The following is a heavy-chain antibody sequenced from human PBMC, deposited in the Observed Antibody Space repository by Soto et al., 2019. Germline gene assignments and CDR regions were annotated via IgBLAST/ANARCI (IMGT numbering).Heavy chain of an antibody. CDR3: ARVTPEDAFDI. CDR1: GYTFSSYT. Sequence: SLKVYCNSSGYTFSSYTIICVRQAPGQGLEWMGRIIPILGIANYAQKFQGRVTITADKSTSTAYMELSSLRSEDTAVYYCARVTPEDAFDIWGQGTMVTVSS. J-gene: IGHJ3*02. V-gene: IGHV1-69*02. CDR2: IIPILGIA. D-gene: IGHD5-18*01.